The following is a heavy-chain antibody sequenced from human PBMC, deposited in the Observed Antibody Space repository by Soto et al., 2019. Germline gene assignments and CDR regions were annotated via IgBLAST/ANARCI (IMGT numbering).Heavy chain of an antibody. CDR2: IYYSGST. CDR1: GGSISSYY. J-gene: IGHJ4*02. D-gene: IGHD3-22*01. Sequence: SATLSLTCTVYGGSISSYYWSWSRQPPGKGLEWIGYIYYSGSTNYNPSLKSRVTISVDTSKNQFSLKLSSVTAADTAVYYCAGWDISGYYFTYWGQGTLVTVSS. V-gene: IGHV4-59*01. CDR3: AGWDISGYYFTY.